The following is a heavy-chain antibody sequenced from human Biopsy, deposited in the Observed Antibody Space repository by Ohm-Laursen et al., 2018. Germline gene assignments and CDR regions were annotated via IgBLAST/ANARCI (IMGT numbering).Heavy chain of an antibody. V-gene: IGHV1-2*02. CDR3: AKGQDLRGGAEYFQH. D-gene: IGHD2-15*01. Sequence: ASVKASCKASGYTFTGQYLHWVRQVPGQGLEWMGWINPHSGTTKFAQDFQGRVTMTRDTSIATAYMELRRLRSDDTAVYYCAKGQDLRGGAEYFQHWGQGALVTVSS. CDR1: GYTFTGQY. CDR2: INPHSGTT. J-gene: IGHJ1*01.